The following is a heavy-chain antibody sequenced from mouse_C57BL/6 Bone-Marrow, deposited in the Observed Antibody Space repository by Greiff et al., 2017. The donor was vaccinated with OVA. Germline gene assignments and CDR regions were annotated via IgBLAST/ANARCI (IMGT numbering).Heavy chain of an antibody. CDR3: AMYYYGSSRYYAMDY. CDR1: GYTFTSYW. V-gene: IGHV1-74*01. D-gene: IGHD1-1*01. CDR2: IHPSDSDT. J-gene: IGHJ4*01. Sequence: QVQLQQPGAELVKPGASVKVSCKASGYTFTSYWMHWVKQRPGQGLEWIGRIHPSDSDTNYNQKFKGKATLTVDKSSSTAYMQRSSLTSEDSAVYYCAMYYYGSSRYYAMDYWGQGTSVTVSS.